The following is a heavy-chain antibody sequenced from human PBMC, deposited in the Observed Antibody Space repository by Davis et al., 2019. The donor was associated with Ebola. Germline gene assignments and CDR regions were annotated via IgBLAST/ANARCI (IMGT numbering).Heavy chain of an antibody. J-gene: IGHJ4*02. V-gene: IGHV3-33*06. CDR3: AKDRGYGGNHFDY. CDR2: IWYDGSNK. Sequence: GGSLRLSCAASGFTFSSYGMHWVRQAPGKGLEWVAVIWYDGSNKYYADSVKGRFTISRDNSKNTLYLQMNSLRAEDTAVYYCAKDRGYGGNHFDYWGQGTLVTVSS. CDR1: GFTFSSYG. D-gene: IGHD4-23*01.